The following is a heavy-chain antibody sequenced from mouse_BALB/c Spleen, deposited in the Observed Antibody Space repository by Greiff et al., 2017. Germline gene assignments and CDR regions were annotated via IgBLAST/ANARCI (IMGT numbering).Heavy chain of an antibody. CDR3: ASDGYYGGDYAMDY. CDR2: ISSGSSTI. J-gene: IGHJ4*01. Sequence: DVKLVESGGGLVQPGGSRKLSCAASGFTFSSFGMHWVRQAPEKGLEWVAYISSGSSTIYYADTVKGRFTISRDNPKNTLFLQMTSLRSEDTAMYYCASDGYYGGDYAMDYWGQGTSVTVSS. D-gene: IGHD2-3*01. V-gene: IGHV5-17*02. CDR1: GFTFSSFG.